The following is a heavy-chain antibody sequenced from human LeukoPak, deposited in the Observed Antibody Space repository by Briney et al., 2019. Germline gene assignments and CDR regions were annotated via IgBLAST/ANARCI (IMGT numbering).Heavy chain of an antibody. CDR2: IRSKAYGGTT. J-gene: IGHJ4*02. Sequence: GGSLRLSCTASGFTFGDYAMSWFRQAPGKGLEWVGFIRSKAYGGTTEYAASVKGRFTISRDDSKSIAYLQMNSLKTEDTAVYYCTREGYSSSWSFLDYWGQGTLVTVSS. CDR1: GFTFGDYA. V-gene: IGHV3-49*03. D-gene: IGHD6-13*01. CDR3: TREGYSSSWSFLDY.